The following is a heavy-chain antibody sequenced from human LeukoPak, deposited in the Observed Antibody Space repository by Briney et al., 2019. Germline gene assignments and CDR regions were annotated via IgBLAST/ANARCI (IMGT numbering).Heavy chain of an antibody. Sequence: GASVKVSCKAAGYTFTGYYMFWVRQAPGQGLEWMGRINPNSGGTNYAQKFQGRVTMTRDTSISTAYMELSRLRSDDTAVYYCARGYCSGGSCDSVENWSDPWGQGTLVTVSS. V-gene: IGHV1-2*06. J-gene: IGHJ5*02. CDR3: ARGYCSGGSCDSVENWSDP. CDR2: INPNSGGT. D-gene: IGHD2-15*01. CDR1: GYTFTGYY.